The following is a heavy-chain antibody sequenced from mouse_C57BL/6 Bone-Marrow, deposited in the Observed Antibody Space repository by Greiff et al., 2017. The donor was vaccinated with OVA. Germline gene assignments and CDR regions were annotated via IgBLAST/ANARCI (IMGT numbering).Heavy chain of an antibody. CDR2: IYPGSGST. Sequence: VQLQQPGAELVKPGASVKMSCKASGYTFTSYWITWVKQRPGQGLEWIGDIYPGSGSTNYNEKFKSKATLTVDTSSSTAYMQLSSLTSEDSAVYYCARHYYGSKDFDYWGQGTTLTVSS. J-gene: IGHJ2*01. D-gene: IGHD1-1*01. CDR1: GYTFTSYW. V-gene: IGHV1-55*01. CDR3: ARHYYGSKDFDY.